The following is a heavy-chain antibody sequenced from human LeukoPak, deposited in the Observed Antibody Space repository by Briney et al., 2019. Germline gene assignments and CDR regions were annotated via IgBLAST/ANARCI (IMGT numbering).Heavy chain of an antibody. Sequence: KPSETLSLTCTVSGGSISSYYWSWIRQPPGKGLEWIGYIYYSGSTNYNPSFKSRVTISVDTSKNQFSLKLSSVTAADTAVYCCARSPAAVVWFDPWGQGTLVTVSS. V-gene: IGHV4-59*01. CDR3: ARSPAAVVWFDP. D-gene: IGHD2-2*01. CDR2: IYYSGST. CDR1: GGSISSYY. J-gene: IGHJ5*02.